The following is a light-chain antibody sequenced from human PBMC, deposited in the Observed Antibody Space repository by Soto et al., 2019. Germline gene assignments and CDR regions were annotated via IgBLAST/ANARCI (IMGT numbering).Light chain of an antibody. CDR1: QSVSSTS. CDR3: QQYGSSSWT. Sequence: DIVLTQSPGTLSLSPGERATLSCRASQSVSSTSLAWYQQKPGQAPRLLIYGASSRATGIPDRFSGSGSGTDFTLTISRLEPEDFAGYYCQQYGSSSWTFGQGTKVEIK. V-gene: IGKV3-20*01. J-gene: IGKJ1*01. CDR2: GAS.